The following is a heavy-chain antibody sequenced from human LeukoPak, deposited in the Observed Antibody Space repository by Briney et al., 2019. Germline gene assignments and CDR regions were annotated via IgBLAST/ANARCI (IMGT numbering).Heavy chain of an antibody. D-gene: IGHD3-10*02. CDR1: GFTFSSYE. J-gene: IGHJ6*04. Sequence: GRSLRLSCAASGFTFSSYEMNWIRQAPGKGLEWVSYISSSGSTIYYADSVKGRFTISRDNAKNSLYLQMNSLRAEDTAVYYCAELGITMIGGVWGKGTTVTISS. CDR2: ISSSGSTI. CDR3: AELGITMIGGV. V-gene: IGHV3-48*03.